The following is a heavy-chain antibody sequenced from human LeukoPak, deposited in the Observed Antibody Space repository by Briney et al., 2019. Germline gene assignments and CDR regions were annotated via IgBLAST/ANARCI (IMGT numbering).Heavy chain of an antibody. J-gene: IGHJ4*02. CDR1: GGSINNYY. V-gene: IGHV4-59*01. Sequence: SETLSLTCTVSGGSINNYYWSWIRQPPGKGLEWIGYIYYRGSTNYNPSLKSRVTFSVDTSKNQFSLKLNSVTAADTAVYYCARGGDYGDLRYFDYWGQGTLVTVSS. D-gene: IGHD4-17*01. CDR3: ARGGDYGDLRYFDY. CDR2: IYYRGST.